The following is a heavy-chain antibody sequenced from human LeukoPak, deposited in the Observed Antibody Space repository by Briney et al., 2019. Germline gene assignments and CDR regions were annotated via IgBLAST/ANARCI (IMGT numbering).Heavy chain of an antibody. J-gene: IGHJ6*03. CDR3: AKAGSQVYYYMDV. Sequence: PGGSLRLSCAASGFTFSSYAMSWVRQAPGKGLEWVSAISGSGGSTYYADSVKGRFTISRDDSKNTLYLQMNSLRAEDTAVYYCAKAGSQVYYYMDVWGKGTTVTVSS. D-gene: IGHD1-14*01. CDR1: GFTFSSYA. V-gene: IGHV3-23*01. CDR2: ISGSGGST.